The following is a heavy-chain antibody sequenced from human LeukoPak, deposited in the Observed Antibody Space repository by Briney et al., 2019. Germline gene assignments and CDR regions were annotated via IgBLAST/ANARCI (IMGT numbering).Heavy chain of an antibody. CDR1: GYTFTSYG. CDR3: ARDRHRTYSSGWQTHFDY. V-gene: IGHV1-18*04. D-gene: IGHD6-19*01. J-gene: IGHJ4*02. CDR2: ISAYNGNT. Sequence: ASVKVSCKASGYTFTSYGISWVRQAPGQGLEWMGWISAYNGNTNYAQKLQGRVTMTTDTPTSTAYIELRSLRSDDTAVYYCARDRHRTYSSGWQTHFDYWGQGTLVTVSS.